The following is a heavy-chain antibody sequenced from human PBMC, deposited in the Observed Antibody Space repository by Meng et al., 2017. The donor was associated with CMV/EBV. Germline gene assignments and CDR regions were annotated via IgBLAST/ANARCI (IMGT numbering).Heavy chain of an antibody. J-gene: IGHJ4*02. V-gene: IGHV3-23*01. Sequence: GGSLRLSCAASGFTFDDYGMSWVRQAPGKGLEWVSTISASGGTTNYADSVKGRFTVSRDSTKNTVYVQMNSLRAEDTAVYYCARAHCSSTSCQVYYDSSGYDYWGQGTLVTVSS. CDR2: ISASGGTT. D-gene: IGHD3-22*01. CDR1: GFTFDDYG. CDR3: ARAHCSSTSCQVYYDSSGYDY.